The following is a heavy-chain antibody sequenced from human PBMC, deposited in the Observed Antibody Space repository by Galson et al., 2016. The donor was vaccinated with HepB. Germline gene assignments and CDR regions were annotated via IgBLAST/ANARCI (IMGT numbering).Heavy chain of an antibody. CDR2: INPFDGST. CDR1: GYTFNTYG. CDR3: ARGSYYMRVDAFDV. D-gene: IGHD1-26*01. J-gene: IGHJ3*01. V-gene: IGHV1-46*02. Sequence: SVKVSCKASGYTFNTYGVAWVRQAPGQGLEWMGIINPFDGSTTYAQKFQGRVTLTGDTSTSTVYMDLSSLISEDTAVFYCARGSYYMRVDAFDVWGQGTMVIVTS.